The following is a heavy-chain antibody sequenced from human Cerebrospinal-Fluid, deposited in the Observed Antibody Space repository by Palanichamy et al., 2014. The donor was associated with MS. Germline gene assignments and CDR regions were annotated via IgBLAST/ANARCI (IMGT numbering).Heavy chain of an antibody. CDR3: ARDGSYGLGVYGLGYGMDV. CDR1: GYTFRGYY. J-gene: IGHJ6*02. Sequence: QVQLVQSGAEVKKPGASVKVSCKASGYTFRGYYMHWVRQAPGQELEWMGRINPNSGGTNYAQKFQGWVTTTRDTSISTAYMELSRLRSDDTAVYYCARDGSYGLGVYGLGYGMDVWGQGTTVTVSS. D-gene: IGHD5-18*01. CDR2: INPNSGGT. V-gene: IGHV1-2*04.